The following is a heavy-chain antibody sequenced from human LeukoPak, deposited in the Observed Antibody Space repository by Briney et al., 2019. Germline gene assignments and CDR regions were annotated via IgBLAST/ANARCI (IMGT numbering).Heavy chain of an antibody. J-gene: IGHJ4*02. CDR2: ISSSSSYI. Sequence: PRGSLRLSCAASGFTFSGYSMNWVRQAPGKGLEWVSSISSSSSYIYYADSVKGRFTISRDNAKNSLYLQMNSLRAEDTAVYYCARGGTRGYSYGSFDYWGQGTLVTVSS. CDR1: GFTFSGYS. D-gene: IGHD5-18*01. V-gene: IGHV3-21*01. CDR3: ARGGTRGYSYGSFDY.